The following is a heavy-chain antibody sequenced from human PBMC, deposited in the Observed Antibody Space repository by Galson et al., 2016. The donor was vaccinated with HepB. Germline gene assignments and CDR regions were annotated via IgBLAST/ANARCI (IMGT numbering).Heavy chain of an antibody. CDR2: ISSTSDYI. D-gene: IGHD6-19*01. CDR3: ARDRRAVALAGLFDY. J-gene: IGHJ4*02. Sequence: SLRLSCAASGFPFGSYGLSWVRQAPGKGLEWVAFISSTSDYIYYADSVKGRFTISRDNAKNSLSLQMNSLRDGDTAVYYCARDRRAVALAGLFDYWGQGTLVTVSS. CDR1: GFPFGSYG. V-gene: IGHV3-48*02.